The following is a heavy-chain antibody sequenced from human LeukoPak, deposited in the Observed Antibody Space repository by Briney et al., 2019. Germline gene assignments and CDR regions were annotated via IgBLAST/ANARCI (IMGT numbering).Heavy chain of an antibody. J-gene: IGHJ3*02. CDR3: ARSVRGYEDAFDI. D-gene: IGHD5-12*01. CDR2: ISSSSSYI. CDR1: GFTFSSYT. V-gene: IGHV3-21*01. Sequence: PGGSLRLSCAASGFTFSSYTMNWVRQAPGKGLEWVSSISSSSSYIYYADSVKGRFTISRDNAKNSLYLQMNSLRAEDTAVYYCARSVRGYEDAFDIWGQGTMVIVSS.